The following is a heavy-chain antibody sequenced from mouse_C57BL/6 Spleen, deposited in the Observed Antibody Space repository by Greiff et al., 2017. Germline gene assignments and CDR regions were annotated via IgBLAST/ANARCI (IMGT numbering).Heavy chain of an antibody. CDR2: IDPETGGT. J-gene: IGHJ4*01. CDR3: TRWALGAGDAMAY. D-gene: IGHD4-1*01. V-gene: IGHV1-15*01. CDR1: GYTFTDYE. Sequence: VQLQESGAELVRPGASVTLSCKASGYTFTDYEMHWVKQTPVHGLEWIGAIDPETGGTAYKQKFKGKAILTADKSSSTAYMELRSLTSEDSAVYYCTRWALGAGDAMAYWGQGTSVTVSA.